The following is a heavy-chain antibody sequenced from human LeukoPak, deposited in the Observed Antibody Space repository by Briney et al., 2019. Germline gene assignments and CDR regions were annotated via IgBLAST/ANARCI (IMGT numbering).Heavy chain of an antibody. CDR3: AKGDVLPSYPTFDY. J-gene: IGHJ4*02. D-gene: IGHD3-9*01. Sequence: GGSLRLSCAASGFTFSSYALSWVRQAPGKGLEWVSVISASGGTTYYADSVKGRFTISRDTSKDTVYPQMHSLRAEDTAVYYCAKGDVLPSYPTFDYWGQGTLVTVSS. V-gene: IGHV3-23*01. CDR2: ISASGGTT. CDR1: GFTFSSYA.